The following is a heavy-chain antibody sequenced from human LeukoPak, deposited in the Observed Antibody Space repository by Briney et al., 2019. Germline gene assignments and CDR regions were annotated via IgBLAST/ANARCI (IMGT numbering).Heavy chain of an antibody. J-gene: IGHJ3*02. CDR1: GGSISSYY. CDR2: IYSSGST. Sequence: PSETLSLTCTVSGGSISSYYWSWVRQSPGKGLEWIGYIYSSGSTNYSPSLKGRVTISVDTSKNQFSLKLSSVTAADTAVYYCARALATMGLDIWGQGTMVTVSS. D-gene: IGHD5-24*01. V-gene: IGHV4-59*01. CDR3: ARALATMGLDI.